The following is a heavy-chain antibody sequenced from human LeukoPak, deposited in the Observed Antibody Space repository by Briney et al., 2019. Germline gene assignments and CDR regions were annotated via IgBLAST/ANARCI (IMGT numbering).Heavy chain of an antibody. J-gene: IGHJ6*02. D-gene: IGHD3-9*01. CDR1: KITLRRKE. CDR2: ISSSGSTI. Sequence: SRTPSLAAHKITLRRKEIDFGGRRTMKRKKWVSYISSSGSTIYYADSVKGRFTISRDNAKNSLYLQMNSLRAEDTAVYYCARDREYYDILTGYYYYYGMDVWGQGTTVTVSS. CDR3: ARDREYYDILTGYYYYYGMDV. V-gene: IGHV3-48*03.